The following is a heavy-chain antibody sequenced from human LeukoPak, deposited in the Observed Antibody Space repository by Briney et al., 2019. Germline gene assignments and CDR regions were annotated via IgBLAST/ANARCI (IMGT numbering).Heavy chain of an antibody. CDR3: ARGWQWLVS. J-gene: IGHJ5*02. Sequence: PGGSLRLSCAASGFTFSSYEMNWVRQAPGKGLEWVSYISSSGSTIYYADSVKGRFTISRDNAKNSLYLQMNSLRVEDTAVYYCARGWQWLVSWGQGTLVTVSS. CDR1: GFTFSSYE. V-gene: IGHV3-48*03. CDR2: ISSSGSTI. D-gene: IGHD6-19*01.